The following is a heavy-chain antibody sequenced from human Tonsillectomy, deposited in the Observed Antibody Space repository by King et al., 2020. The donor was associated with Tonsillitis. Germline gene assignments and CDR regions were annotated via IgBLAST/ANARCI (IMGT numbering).Heavy chain of an antibody. CDR2: MHPNTGGT. D-gene: IGHD5-12*01. CDR1: GYTFTDYY. Sequence: VQLVESGAELKKPGASVRVSCKASGYTFTDYYMHWVRQVPGHGLEWMGWMHPNTGGTSYPQKFQGRVTMTRDTSISTAYMDLSRLTSDDTAVYYCARVRDVVATNFDFWGQGTLVTVAS. J-gene: IGHJ4*02. V-gene: IGHV1-2*02. CDR3: ARVRDVVATNFDF.